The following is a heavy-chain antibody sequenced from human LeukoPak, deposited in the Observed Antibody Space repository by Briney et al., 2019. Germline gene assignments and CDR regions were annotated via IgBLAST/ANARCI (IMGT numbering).Heavy chain of an antibody. D-gene: IGHD3-22*01. CDR2: INHSGST. Sequence: GSLRLSCAASGFTFSSYGMHWIRQPPGKGLEWIGEINHSGSTNYNPSLKSRVTISVDTSKNQFSLKLSSVTAADTAVYYCARGRGDSSGYYYPDYWGQGTLVTVSS. J-gene: IGHJ4*02. CDR3: ARGRGDSSGYYYPDY. CDR1: GFTFSSYG. V-gene: IGHV4-34*01.